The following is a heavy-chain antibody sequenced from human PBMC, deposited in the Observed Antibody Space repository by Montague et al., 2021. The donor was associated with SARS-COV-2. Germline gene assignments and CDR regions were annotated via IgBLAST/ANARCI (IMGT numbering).Heavy chain of an antibody. V-gene: IGHV6-1*01. CDR2: TKRYS. Sequence: TKRYSDYAPSVRGRLAVNPDASKNEFSLELNYVTPEDTAVYYCVRYSGWFYFDFWGQGTLVTVSS. J-gene: IGHJ4*02. D-gene: IGHD6-19*01. CDR3: VRYSGWFYFDF.